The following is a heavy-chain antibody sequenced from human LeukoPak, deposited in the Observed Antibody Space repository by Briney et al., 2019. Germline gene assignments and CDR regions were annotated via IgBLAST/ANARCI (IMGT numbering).Heavy chain of an antibody. CDR2: MNPNSGNT. CDR3: ARDHGGYETEYYFDY. CDR1: GYTFTSYD. V-gene: IGHV1-8*01. Sequence: ASVKVSCKASGYTFTSYDINWVRQATGQGLEWMGWMNPNSGNTGYAQKFQGRVTMTTDTSTSTAYMELRSLRSDDTAVYYYARDHGGYETEYYFDYWGQGTLVTVSS. D-gene: IGHD5-12*01. J-gene: IGHJ4*02.